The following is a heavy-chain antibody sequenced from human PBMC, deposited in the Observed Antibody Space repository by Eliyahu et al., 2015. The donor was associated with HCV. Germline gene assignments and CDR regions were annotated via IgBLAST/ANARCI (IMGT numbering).Heavy chain of an antibody. CDR1: GGSXSSGGYY. V-gene: IGHV4-31*03. CDR3: ARDSSGYYSFDY. D-gene: IGHD3-3*01. Sequence: QVQLQESGPGLVKPSQTLSLTCXVSGGSXSSGGYYWSWIRQHPGKGLEWIGYIYYSGSTYYNPSLKSRVIISVDTSKNQFSLKLSSVTAADTAVYYCARDSSGYYSFDYWGQGTLVTVSS. J-gene: IGHJ4*02. CDR2: IYYSGST.